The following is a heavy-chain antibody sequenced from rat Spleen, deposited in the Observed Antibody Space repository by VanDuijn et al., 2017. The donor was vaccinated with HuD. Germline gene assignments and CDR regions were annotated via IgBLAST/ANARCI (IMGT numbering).Heavy chain of an antibody. V-gene: IGHV5S23*01. D-gene: IGHD1-3*01. CDR2: ISAGGGNT. CDR3: ARHAGDYGSYFDY. Sequence: EVQLVESDGGLVQPGGSLKFSCTASGFTFSNYDMAWVRQAPTKGLEWVASISAGGGNTYYRDSVKGRFTISRDSAESTLYLQMDSLRSEDTATYYCARHAGDYGSYFDYWGQGVMVTVSS. J-gene: IGHJ2*01. CDR1: GFTFSNYD.